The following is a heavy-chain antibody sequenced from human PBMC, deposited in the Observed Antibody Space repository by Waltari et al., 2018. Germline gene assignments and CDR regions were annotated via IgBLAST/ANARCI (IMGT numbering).Heavy chain of an antibody. CDR1: GGSFSDYY. CDR3: ARLDLATIDFYYYYYMDV. V-gene: IGHV4-34*02. CDR2: IKHRGNT. Sequence: QVQLQQWGAGLLKPSETLSLTCAVYGGSFSDYYWSWIRQPPGKGLEWIGEIKHRGNTYYNPSLKRRVTRSVDTSENQFSLKLSSVTAADTAVYYCARLDLATIDFYYYYYMDVWGKGTTVTISS. J-gene: IGHJ6*03.